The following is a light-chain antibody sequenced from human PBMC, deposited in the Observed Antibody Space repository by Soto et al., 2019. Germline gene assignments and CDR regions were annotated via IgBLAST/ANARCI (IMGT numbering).Light chain of an antibody. CDR2: RAS. V-gene: IGKV4-1*01. J-gene: IGKJ2*01. CDR1: QSVLFSSNNKNY. Sequence: DIVMTQSPDSLAMSLGERATINCKSSQSVLFSSNNKNYLAWYQQKPGQPPRLLLYRASTRESGVPDRFSGSGSGTDFTLTISSLRPEDVAVYYCQQYYLTPYTFGQGTKLEIK. CDR3: QQYYLTPYT.